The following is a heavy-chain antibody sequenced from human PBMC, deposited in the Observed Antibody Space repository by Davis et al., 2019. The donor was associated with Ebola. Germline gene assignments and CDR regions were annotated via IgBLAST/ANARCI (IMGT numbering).Heavy chain of an antibody. D-gene: IGHD6-13*01. Sequence: AASVKVSCKASRYTFTSYGISWVRQAPGQGLEWMGWISAYNGNTNYAQKLQGRVTMTRDTSASTAYMELSSLRSEDTAVYYCARHSLPYYFDYWGQGALVTVSS. CDR2: ISAYNGNT. CDR3: ARHSLPYYFDY. J-gene: IGHJ4*02. CDR1: RYTFTSYG. V-gene: IGHV1-18*01.